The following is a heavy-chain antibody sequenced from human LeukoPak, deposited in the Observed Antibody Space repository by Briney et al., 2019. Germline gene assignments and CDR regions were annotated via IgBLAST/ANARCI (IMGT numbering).Heavy chain of an antibody. D-gene: IGHD6-13*01. J-gene: IGHJ4*02. CDR2: ISWNSGSI. V-gene: IGHV3-9*01. CDR3: AKEMEAAGLDY. Sequence: GGSLRLSCAVSGFTFSSYAMHWVRRAPGKGLEWVSGISWNSGSIGYADSVKGRFTISRDNAKNSLYLQMNSLRAEDTALYYCAKEMEAAGLDYWGQGTLVTVSS. CDR1: GFTFSSYA.